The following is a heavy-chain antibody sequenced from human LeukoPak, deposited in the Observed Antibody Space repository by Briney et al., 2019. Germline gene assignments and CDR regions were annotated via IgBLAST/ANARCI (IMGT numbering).Heavy chain of an antibody. D-gene: IGHD4-17*01. J-gene: IGHJ2*01. CDR2: ISYDGNDE. Sequence: HPGRSLRLSCVASGFTFSNYGMHWVRQAPGKGLEWVTTISYDGNDEYYADSVKGRFTISRDNSKNSLYLQMNSLRAEDTAVYYCARASYGDYDTDWYFDLWGRGTLVTVSS. V-gene: IGHV3-30*03. CDR3: ARASYGDYDTDWYFDL. CDR1: GFTFSNYG.